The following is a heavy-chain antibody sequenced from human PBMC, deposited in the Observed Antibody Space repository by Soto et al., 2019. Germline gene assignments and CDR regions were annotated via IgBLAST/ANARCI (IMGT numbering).Heavy chain of an antibody. Sequence: GGSLRLSCAASGFTVFNYYMSWVRQAPGKGLEWVSVVYSGGRTYYADSVKGRFTISRDNSNNTLYLQMNSLRVDDTAVYYCARGPNYGAGGYFYWGQGTLVTVSS. V-gene: IGHV3-53*01. CDR1: GFTVFNYY. J-gene: IGHJ4*02. CDR2: VYSGGRT. CDR3: ARGPNYGAGGYFY. D-gene: IGHD3-22*01.